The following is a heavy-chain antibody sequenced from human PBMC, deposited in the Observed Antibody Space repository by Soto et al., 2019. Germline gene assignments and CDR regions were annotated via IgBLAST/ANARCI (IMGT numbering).Heavy chain of an antibody. CDR2: ITLNGASK. CDR3: ARGEDSSSWYGGWIVP. CDR1: GFIFSDYA. D-gene: IGHD6-13*01. J-gene: IGHJ5*02. Sequence: QVHLVESGGGVVQPGRSLRLSCAASGFIFSDYAIHWVRQAPGKGLEFVAVITLNGASKHHADPVKGPFTTSKDNSINTDYLHMNSLRLEDTATDCCARGEDSSSWYGGWIVPWGQGILVTVSS. V-gene: IGHV3-30-3*01.